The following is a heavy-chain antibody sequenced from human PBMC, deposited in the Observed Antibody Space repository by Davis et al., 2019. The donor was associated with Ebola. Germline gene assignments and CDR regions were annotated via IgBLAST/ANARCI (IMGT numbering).Heavy chain of an antibody. V-gene: IGHV4-61*01. CDR1: GGSVSSGSYY. J-gene: IGHJ4*02. CDR2: IYYSGST. D-gene: IGHD5/OR15-5a*01. Sequence: PGGSLRLSCTVSGGSVSSGSYYWNWIRQPPGKGLEWIGYIYYSGSTNYNPSLKSRVTISVDTSKNQFSLTLNSVTAADTAVYYCATSKNIVSTPFDYWGQGTLVTVSS. CDR3: ATSKNIVSTPFDY.